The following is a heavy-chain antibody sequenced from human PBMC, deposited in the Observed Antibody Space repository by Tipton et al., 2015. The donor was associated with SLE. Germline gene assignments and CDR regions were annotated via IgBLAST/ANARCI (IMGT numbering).Heavy chain of an antibody. CDR1: GFTFSSYW. Sequence: SLRLSCAASGFTFSSYWMSWVRQAPGKGLEWVANIKQDGSEKYYVDSVKGRFTISRDNAKNSLYLQMNSLRAEDTAVYYCAKDQEYSRYYFDYWGQGTLVTVSS. CDR3: AKDQEYSRYYFDY. CDR2: IKQDGSEK. J-gene: IGHJ4*02. D-gene: IGHD5-18*01. V-gene: IGHV3-7*03.